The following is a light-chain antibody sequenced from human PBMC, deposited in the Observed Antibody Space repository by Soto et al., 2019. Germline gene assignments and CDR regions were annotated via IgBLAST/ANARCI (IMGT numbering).Light chain of an antibody. Sequence: EIVLTQSPGTLSLSPGERVTLSCRASQSLNGNYLAWYQQKPGQAPKFLIYGASNRATGIPDRFSGGGSGTDFALTINRLEPEDFAVYYCQQYGHSPITFGQGTRLEIK. CDR2: GAS. J-gene: IGKJ5*01. CDR3: QQYGHSPIT. V-gene: IGKV3-20*01. CDR1: QSLNGNY.